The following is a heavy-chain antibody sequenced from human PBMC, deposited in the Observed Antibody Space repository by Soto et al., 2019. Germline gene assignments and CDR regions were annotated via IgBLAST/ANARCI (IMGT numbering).Heavy chain of an antibody. CDR3: ARAQEPITMIVES. J-gene: IGHJ4*02. CDR1: GFTFSSYG. Sequence: GGSLRLSCAASGFTFSSYGMHWVRQAPGKGLEWVAVIWYDGSNKYYADSVKGRFTISRDNSKNTLYLQMNSLRAEDTAVYYCARAQEPITMIVESWGQGTLVTVSS. CDR2: IWYDGSNK. V-gene: IGHV3-33*01. D-gene: IGHD3-22*01.